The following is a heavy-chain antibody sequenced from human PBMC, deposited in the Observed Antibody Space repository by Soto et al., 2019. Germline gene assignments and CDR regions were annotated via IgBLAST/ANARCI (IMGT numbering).Heavy chain of an antibody. Sequence: GGSLRLSCAASGFTFSDYYMSWIRQAPGKGLEWVSYISSSSSYTNYADSVKGRFTISRDNAKNSLYLQMNSLRAEDTAVYYCAAVRYFDWLLPHWGQGTLVTVSS. CDR1: GFTFSDYY. D-gene: IGHD3-9*01. CDR3: AAVRYFDWLLPH. CDR2: ISSSSSYT. V-gene: IGHV3-11*06. J-gene: IGHJ4*02.